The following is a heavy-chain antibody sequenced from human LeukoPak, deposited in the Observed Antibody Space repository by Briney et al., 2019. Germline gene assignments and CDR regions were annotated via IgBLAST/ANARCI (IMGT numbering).Heavy chain of an antibody. J-gene: IGHJ6*02. CDR3: ASYSVGATFYYYYGMDV. V-gene: IGHV1-46*01. Sequence: PGGSLRLSCAASGFTFTGYYMHWVRQAPGQGLEWMGIINPSGGSTSYAQKFQGRVTMTRDTSTSTVYMELSSLRSEDTAVYYCASYSVGATFYYYYGMDVWGQGTTVTVSS. CDR1: GFTFTGYY. D-gene: IGHD1-26*01. CDR2: INPSGGST.